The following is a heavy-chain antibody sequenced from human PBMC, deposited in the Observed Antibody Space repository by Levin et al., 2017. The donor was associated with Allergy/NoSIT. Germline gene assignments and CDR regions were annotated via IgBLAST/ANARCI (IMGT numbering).Heavy chain of an antibody. Sequence: GGSLRLSCAASGFNFSSYAMTWVRQAPGKGLEWVSALSGSGGSTYYADSVKGRFTISRDNSKNTLFLQMNSLRAEDTAVYYCAKDLFSTPYGMDVWGQGTTVTVSS. CDR2: LSGSGGST. CDR1: GFNFSSYA. D-gene: IGHD2-2*01. J-gene: IGHJ6*02. CDR3: AKDLFSTPYGMDV. V-gene: IGHV3-23*01.